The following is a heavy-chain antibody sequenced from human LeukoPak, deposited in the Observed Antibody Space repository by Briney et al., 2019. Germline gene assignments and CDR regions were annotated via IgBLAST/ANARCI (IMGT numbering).Heavy chain of an antibody. CDR2: ISAYNGNT. D-gene: IGHD3-10*01. V-gene: IGHV1-18*01. Sequence: ASVKVSCKASGYTFTSYGISWVRQAPGQGLEWMGWISAYNGNTNYAQKLQGRVTMTTDTSTSTAYMELRSLRSDDTAVYYCARDSSGYYYGSGAGFSWFDPWGQGTLVTVSS. CDR3: ARDSSGYYYGSGAGFSWFDP. CDR1: GYTFTSYG. J-gene: IGHJ5*02.